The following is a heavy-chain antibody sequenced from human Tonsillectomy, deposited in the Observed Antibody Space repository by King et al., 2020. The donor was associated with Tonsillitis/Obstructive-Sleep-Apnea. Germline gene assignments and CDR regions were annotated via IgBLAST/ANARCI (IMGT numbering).Heavy chain of an antibody. CDR2: INPYSGGT. CDR3: ARVIGDDGDNVIDY. CDR1: GYIFTDYY. Sequence: VQLVESGAEVKKPGASVKVSCKASGYIFTDYYMYWVRQAPGQGLEWMGWINPYSGGTKYAQKFQDTVTMTSDTSITTAYMDLSMLRSDDTAVYYCARVIGDDGDNVIDYWGLGTLVTVSS. V-gene: IGHV1-2*02. D-gene: IGHD4-17*01. J-gene: IGHJ4*02.